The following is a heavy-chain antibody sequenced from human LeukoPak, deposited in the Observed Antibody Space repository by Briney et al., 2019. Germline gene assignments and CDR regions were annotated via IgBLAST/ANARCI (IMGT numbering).Heavy chain of an antibody. CDR1: GFTFGSYS. CDR3: ARDPTNCSGGSCYTFDY. D-gene: IGHD2-15*01. Sequence: GGSLRLSCAASGFTFGSYSMNWVRQAPGKGLEWVSSISSSSSYIYYADSVKGRFTISRDNAKNSLYLQMNSLRAEDTAVYYCARDPTNCSGGSCYTFDYWGQGTLVTVSS. CDR2: ISSSSSYI. J-gene: IGHJ4*02. V-gene: IGHV3-21*01.